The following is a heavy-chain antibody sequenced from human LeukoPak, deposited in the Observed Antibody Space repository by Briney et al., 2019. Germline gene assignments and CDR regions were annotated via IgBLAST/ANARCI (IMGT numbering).Heavy chain of an antibody. J-gene: IGHJ4*02. CDR2: ISSSSDYI. CDR1: GFTFNNYI. V-gene: IGHV3-21*01. Sequence: GGSLRLSCAASGFTFNNYIMNWVRQAPGKGLEWVSSISSSSDYIYYADSVKGRFTISRDNAKNSLYLQMNSLRAEDMAVYYCVRADGNYGYVFDYWGQGTLVTVSS. D-gene: IGHD5-18*01. CDR3: VRADGNYGYVFDY.